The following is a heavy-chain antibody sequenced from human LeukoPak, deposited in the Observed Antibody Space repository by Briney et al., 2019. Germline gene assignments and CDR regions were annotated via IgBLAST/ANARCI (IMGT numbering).Heavy chain of an antibody. CDR2: ISGYNGDT. D-gene: IGHD3-9*01. J-gene: IGHJ4*02. CDR3: ARSRHYDILTGYSYTTLGY. V-gene: IGHV1-18*01. CDR1: GYTFTSYG. Sequence: ASVKVSCKASGYTFTSYGISWVRQAPGQGLEWMGWISGYNGDTNNARKFQGRVTMTTDTSTSTAYMELRSLRSDDTAVYYCARSRHYDILTGYSYTTLGYWGQGTLVTVSS.